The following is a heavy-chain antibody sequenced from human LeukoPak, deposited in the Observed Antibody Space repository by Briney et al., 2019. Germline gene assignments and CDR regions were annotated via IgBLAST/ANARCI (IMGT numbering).Heavy chain of an antibody. CDR1: GGSFSGCY. CDR3: ASTVLAAAGDLIDY. J-gene: IGHJ4*02. V-gene: IGHV4-34*01. Sequence: SETLSLTCVAYGGSFSGCYWSWIRQPPGKGLEWIGEINHSGSTNYNPSLKSRVTISVDTSKNQFSLKLSSVTAADTAVYYCASTVLAAAGDLIDYWGQGTLVTVSS. CDR2: INHSGST. D-gene: IGHD6-13*01.